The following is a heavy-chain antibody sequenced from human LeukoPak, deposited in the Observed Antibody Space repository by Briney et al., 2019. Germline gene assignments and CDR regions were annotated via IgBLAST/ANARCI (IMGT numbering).Heavy chain of an antibody. J-gene: IGHJ5*02. CDR2: IIPIFGTA. CDR3: ARVAASRSSSPWFDP. Sequence: SVKVSCKASGGTFSSYAISWVRQAPGQGLEWMGGIIPIFGTANYAQKFQGRVTITADESTSTAYMEMGSLRSEDTAVYYCARVAASRSSSPWFDPWGQGTLVTVSS. D-gene: IGHD6-6*01. V-gene: IGHV1-69*13. CDR1: GGTFSSYA.